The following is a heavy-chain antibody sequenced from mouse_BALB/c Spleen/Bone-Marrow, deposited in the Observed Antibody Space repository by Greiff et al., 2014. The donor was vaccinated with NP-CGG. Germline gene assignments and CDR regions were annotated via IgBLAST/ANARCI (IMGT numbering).Heavy chain of an antibody. Sequence: EVQLVESGGGLVQPGGSLRLSCTTSGFTFTDYFMTWVRQPPGKALEWLGFIRNKANGYTTEYNPSVKGRFTISRDTSQGILYLQMNTLRAEDRAIYFCARDYSGYFDFWGQGTTLTVSS. J-gene: IGHJ2*01. CDR2: IRNKANGYTT. CDR3: ARDYSGYFDF. D-gene: IGHD5-1*01. CDR1: GFTFTDYF. V-gene: IGHV7-3*02.